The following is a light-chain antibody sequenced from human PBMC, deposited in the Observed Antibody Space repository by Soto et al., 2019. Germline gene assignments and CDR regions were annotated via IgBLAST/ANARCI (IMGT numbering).Light chain of an antibody. CDR3: SSYTRSNSLV. CDR1: SSDIGRYDY. V-gene: IGLV2-14*03. CDR2: DVY. Sequence: QSALTQPASVSGSPGHSITISCTGTSSDIGRYDYVSWYQQHPGKAPKFIIYDVYSRPSGVSNRFSGSKSGNTASLTISGLQPEDEADYFCSSYTRSNSLVFGPGTKVTVL. J-gene: IGLJ1*01.